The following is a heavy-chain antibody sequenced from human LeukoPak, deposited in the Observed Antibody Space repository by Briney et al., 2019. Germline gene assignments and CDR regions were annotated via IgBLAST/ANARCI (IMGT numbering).Heavy chain of an antibody. CDR2: IYYRGST. CDR1: GGSISSYY. J-gene: IGHJ4*02. Sequence: SETLSLTCTVSGGSISSYYWSWIRQPPGKGLEWIGYIYYRGSTNYNPSLKSRVTISVDTSKNQFSLKLSSVTAADTAVYYCAKVAVAGTLPSTLYYFDYWGQGTLVTVSS. CDR3: AKVAVAGTLPSTLYYFDY. D-gene: IGHD6-19*01. V-gene: IGHV4-59*01.